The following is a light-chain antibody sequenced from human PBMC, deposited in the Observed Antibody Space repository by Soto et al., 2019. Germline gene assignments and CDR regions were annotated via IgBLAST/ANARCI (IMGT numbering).Light chain of an antibody. Sequence: AIRMTQSPSSFSASTGDRVTITFRASQGISSYLAWYQQKPGKAPKLLIYAASTLQSGVPSRFSGSGSGTDFTLTISCLQSEDYATYYCQQYYSYPSFGGGTKVDIK. J-gene: IGKJ4*01. CDR2: AAS. CDR3: QQYYSYPS. CDR1: QGISSY. V-gene: IGKV1-8*01.